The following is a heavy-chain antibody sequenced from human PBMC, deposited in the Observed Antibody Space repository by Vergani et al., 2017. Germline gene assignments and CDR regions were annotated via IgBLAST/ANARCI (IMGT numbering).Heavy chain of an antibody. CDR2: FDPEDGET. Sequence: QVPLVLSGAEGKKPGASVMVSCQVSGYTLTELSMLWVRQAPGQGLEWMGGFDPEDGETIYAQKFQGRVTMTEDTSTDTAYMELSSLRSEDTAVYYCATLVDILTGRTQDDYWGQGTLVTVSS. CDR3: ATLVDILTGRTQDDY. J-gene: IGHJ4*02. V-gene: IGHV1-24*01. CDR1: GYTLTELS. D-gene: IGHD3-9*01.